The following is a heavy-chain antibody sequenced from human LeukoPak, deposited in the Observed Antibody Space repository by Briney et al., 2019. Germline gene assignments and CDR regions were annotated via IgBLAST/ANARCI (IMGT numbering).Heavy chain of an antibody. D-gene: IGHD4-17*01. CDR2: MTSGGRDI. J-gene: IGHJ1*01. CDR1: GFTFATYA. Sequence: GSLRLACAASGFTFATYAMTWVRQAPGKGLEWVSSMTSGGRDIYYADSVKGRFTISRDNYKNTLYLQMNSLRAEDTAVYYCARDPNGNYVGAFDFQPWGQGTLVTVSS. V-gene: IGHV3-23*01. CDR3: ARDPNGNYVGAFDFQP.